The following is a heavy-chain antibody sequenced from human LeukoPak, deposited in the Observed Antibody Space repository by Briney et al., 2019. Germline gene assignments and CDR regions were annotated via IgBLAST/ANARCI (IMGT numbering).Heavy chain of an antibody. Sequence: PSETLSLTCAVYGGSFSGYYWSWIRRPPGKGLEWIGEINHSGSTNYNPSLKSRVTISVDTSKNQFSLNLSSVTAADTAVYYCTRGRAAMAPLWGQGTLVTVSS. J-gene: IGHJ4*02. CDR2: INHSGST. CDR1: GGSFSGYY. D-gene: IGHD5-18*01. V-gene: IGHV4-34*01. CDR3: TRGRAAMAPL.